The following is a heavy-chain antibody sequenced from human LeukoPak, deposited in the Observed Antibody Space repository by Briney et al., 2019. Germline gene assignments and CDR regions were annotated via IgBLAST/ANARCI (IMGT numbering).Heavy chain of an antibody. Sequence: SETLSLTCTVSSGSINSYYWGWVRQPPGKGLEWIGRIYTTGATQYNPSLKSRVTMSIDTSTNQFSLNLTSMTAADTAVYYCARDLGLTISDNWFDPWGQGTLVTVSS. J-gene: IGHJ5*02. V-gene: IGHV4-4*07. CDR2: IYTTGAT. D-gene: IGHD3-3*01. CDR3: ARDLGLTISDNWFDP. CDR1: SGSINSYY.